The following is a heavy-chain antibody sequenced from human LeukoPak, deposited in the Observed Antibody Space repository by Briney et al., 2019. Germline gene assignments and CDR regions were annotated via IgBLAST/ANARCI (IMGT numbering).Heavy chain of an antibody. D-gene: IGHD6-13*01. J-gene: IGHJ4*02. Sequence: PSETLSLTCTVPGGSITGSTYYWGWIRQPPGKGLEWIGSIYYTGSNYYNPFLKSRVTISVDTSKNQFSLKLSSVTAADTAVYYCATAKYSNWGQGTLVTVSS. V-gene: IGHV4-39*01. CDR1: GGSITGSTYY. CDR2: IYYTGSN. CDR3: ATAKYSN.